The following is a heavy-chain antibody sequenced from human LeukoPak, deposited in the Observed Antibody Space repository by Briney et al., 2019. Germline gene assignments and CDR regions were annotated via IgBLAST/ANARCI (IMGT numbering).Heavy chain of an antibody. CDR2: IGTAGDT. V-gene: IGHV3-13*01. J-gene: IGHJ3*02. D-gene: IGHD3-22*01. CDR3: ARDNRRYDSSGYYYGDGAFDI. CDR1: GFTFSSYD. Sequence: GGSLRLSCAASGFTFSSYDMHWVRQATGKGLEWVSAIGTAGDTYYPGSVKGRFTISRENAKNSLYLQMNSLRAGDTAVYYCARDNRRYDSSGYYYGDGAFDIWSQGTMVTVSS.